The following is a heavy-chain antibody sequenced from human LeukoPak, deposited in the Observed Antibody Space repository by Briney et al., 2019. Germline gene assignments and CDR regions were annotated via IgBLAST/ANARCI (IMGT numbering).Heavy chain of an antibody. V-gene: IGHV4-30-4*08. CDR3: ARDEKTYYDFWSGNIPGAFDI. J-gene: IGHJ3*02. CDR2: IYYSRST. CDR1: GGSISSGDYY. Sequence: PSQTLSLTCTVSGGSISSGDYYWSWIRQPPGKGLEWIGYIYYSRSTYYNPSLKSRVTISVDTSKNQFSLKLSSVTAADTAVYYCARDEKTYYDFWSGNIPGAFDIWGQGTMVTVSS. D-gene: IGHD3-3*01.